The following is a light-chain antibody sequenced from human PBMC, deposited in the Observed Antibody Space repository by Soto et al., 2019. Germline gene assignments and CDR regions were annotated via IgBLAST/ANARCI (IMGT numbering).Light chain of an antibody. CDR2: EVV. V-gene: IGLV2-8*01. Sequence: QSVLTQPPSASGSPGQSVTISCTGTKNDIGVYDFVSWYQHHPGKAPRLIIYEVVQRPSGVPDRFSGSKSGNTASLTVSGLQAADETDYFCKSYARSNTYALGSGTKVTVL. J-gene: IGLJ1*01. CDR3: KSYARSNTYA. CDR1: KNDIGVYDF.